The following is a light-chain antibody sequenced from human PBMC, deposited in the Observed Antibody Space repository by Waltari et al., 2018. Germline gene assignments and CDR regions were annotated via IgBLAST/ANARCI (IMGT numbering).Light chain of an antibody. CDR3: QQSYSTPFT. Sequence: IQLTQSPSSLSASLGDRVTITCRASQGINTALAWYQQKPGKAPNLLIYDASNLESGVPARFSGSGSGTDFSLTISSLQPEDFATYYCQQSYSTPFTFGPGTRVDFK. V-gene: IGKV1-13*02. J-gene: IGKJ3*01. CDR1: QGINTA. CDR2: DAS.